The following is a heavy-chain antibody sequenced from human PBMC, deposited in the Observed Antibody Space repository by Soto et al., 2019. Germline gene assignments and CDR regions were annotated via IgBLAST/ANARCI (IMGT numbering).Heavy chain of an antibody. CDR2: INHSGST. CDR3: ARGPIAAAGTGGYFQH. CDR1: GGSFSGYY. D-gene: IGHD6-13*01. Sequence: PSETLSLTCAVYGGSFSGYYWSWIRQPPGKGLEWIGEINHSGSTNYNPSLKSRVTISVDTSKNQFSLKLSSVTAADTAVYYCARGPIAAAGTGGYFQHWGQGTLVTVSS. V-gene: IGHV4-34*01. J-gene: IGHJ1*01.